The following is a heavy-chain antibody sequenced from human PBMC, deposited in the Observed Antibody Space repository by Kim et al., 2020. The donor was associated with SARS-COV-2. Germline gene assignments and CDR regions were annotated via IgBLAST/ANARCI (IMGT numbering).Heavy chain of an antibody. CDR1: GFMFNNYG. V-gene: IGHV3-30*18. Sequence: GGSLRLSCAASGFMFNNYGMHWVRQAPGKGLEWVAVISSDGSTEYSAEPENGRFTTSRDNSKNTQYLQMNSMRAEDTAMYYCAKEKGVVDAIQSDSWDSCFGSWGQGTLVTVSS. D-gene: IGHD6-13*01. CDR3: AKEKGVVDAIQSDSWDSCFGS. CDR2: ISSDGSTE. J-gene: IGHJ5*02.